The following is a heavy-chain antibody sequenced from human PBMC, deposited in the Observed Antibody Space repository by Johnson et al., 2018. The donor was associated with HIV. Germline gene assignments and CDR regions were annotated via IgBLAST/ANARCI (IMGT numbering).Heavy chain of an antibody. V-gene: IGHV3-30*18. Sequence: QVQLVEPGGAVFQPGRSLRLSCAASGFTFSDYGMHWVRQAPGKGLEWVTHISYDGANKYYSGSVRGRFTISRDNSRNTLNLQMDSLREDDTAVYYCAKDLDRELLALWAFHTWGQGTVVTVSS. CDR3: AKDLDRELLALWAFHT. CDR2: ISYDGANK. CDR1: GFTFSDYG. D-gene: IGHD2-8*02. J-gene: IGHJ3*02.